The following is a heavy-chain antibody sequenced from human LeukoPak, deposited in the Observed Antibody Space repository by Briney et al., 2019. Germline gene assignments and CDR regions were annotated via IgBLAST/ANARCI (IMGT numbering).Heavy chain of an antibody. D-gene: IGHD3-3*01. V-gene: IGHV4-59*01. J-gene: IGHJ4*02. CDR2: IYYSGST. CDR1: GGSISSYY. Sequence: PSDTLSLTCTVSGGSISSYYWSWIRQPPGKGLEWIGYIYYSGSTNYNPSLKSRVTISVDTSKNQFSLKLSSVTAADTAVYYCARERSEGDFWSGYYTDRSSFDYWGQGTLVTVSS. CDR3: ARERSEGDFWSGYYTDRSSFDY.